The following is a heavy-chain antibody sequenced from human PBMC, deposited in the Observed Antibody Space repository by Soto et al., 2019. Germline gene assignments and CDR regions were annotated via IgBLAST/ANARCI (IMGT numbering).Heavy chain of an antibody. Sequence: VQLVQSGAEVKKPGSSVKVSCKASGDTFRNYAFTWVRQAPGQGLEWMGTIIPLFSTRYAQKFQGRVTMTADESTSTVYLDLSSLKSDDTAVYYFARDPGIAVVGRGTSFEHWGQGTLVTVSS. CDR2: IIPLFST. V-gene: IGHV1-69*18. J-gene: IGHJ4*02. D-gene: IGHD6-19*01. CDR3: ARDPGIAVVGRGTSFEH. CDR1: GDTFRNYA.